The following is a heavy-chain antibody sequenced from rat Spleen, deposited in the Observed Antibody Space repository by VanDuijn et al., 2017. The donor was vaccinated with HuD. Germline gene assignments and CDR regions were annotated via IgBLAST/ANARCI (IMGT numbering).Heavy chain of an antibody. CDR2: VTDSGGTT. Sequence: EVQLVESGGGLVQPGRSLRLSCVASGFTFNNYWMTWIRQAPGKGLEWVASVTDSGGTTYYPDSMKGRFTISRDNAKSTLYLQMDSLRSEDTATYYCARLGTEAIGNWFSYWGQGTLVTVSS. J-gene: IGHJ3*01. V-gene: IGHV5-31*01. D-gene: IGHD1-11*01. CDR3: ARLGTEAIGNWFSY. CDR1: GFTFNNYW.